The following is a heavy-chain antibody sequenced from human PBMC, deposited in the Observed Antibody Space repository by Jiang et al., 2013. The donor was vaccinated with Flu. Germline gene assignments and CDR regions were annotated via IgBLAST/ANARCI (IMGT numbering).Heavy chain of an antibody. CDR1: SYG. V-gene: IGHV3-33*01. CDR2: IWYDGSNK. J-gene: IGHJ3*02. Sequence: SYGMHWVRQXPGKGLEWVAVIWYDGSNKYYADSVKGRFTISRDNSKNTLYLQMNSLRAEDTAVYYCARDQPDTAMVKGAAFDIWGQGTMVTVSS. CDR3: ARDQPDTAMVKGAAFDI. D-gene: IGHD5-18*01.